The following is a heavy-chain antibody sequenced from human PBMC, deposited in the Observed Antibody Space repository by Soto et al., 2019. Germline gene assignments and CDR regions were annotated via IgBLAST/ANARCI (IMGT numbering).Heavy chain of an antibody. CDR1: GYTFTSYY. Sequence: ASVNVCCKASGYTFTSYYMHWLRQAPGQGLEWMGIINPSGGSTSYAQKFQGRVTMTRDTSTSTVYMELSSLRSEDTAVYYCARPLGLTSCCLDYWGQGTLITVSS. J-gene: IGHJ4*02. CDR2: INPSGGST. V-gene: IGHV1-46*01. CDR3: ARPLGLTSCCLDY. D-gene: IGHD2-2*01.